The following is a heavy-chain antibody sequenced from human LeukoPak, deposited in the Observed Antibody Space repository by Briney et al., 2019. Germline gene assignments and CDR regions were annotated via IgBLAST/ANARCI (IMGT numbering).Heavy chain of an antibody. D-gene: IGHD3-10*01. CDR1: GFTFSSYA. CDR3: ARVRYGSGSYYNPTFDY. J-gene: IGHJ4*02. V-gene: IGHV3-30-3*01. Sequence: HPGGSLRLSCAASGFTFSSYAMHWVRQAPGKGLEWVAVISYDGSNKYYADSVKGRFTISRDNSKNTLYLQMNSLRAEDTAVYYCARVRYGSGSYYNPTFDYWGQGTLVTVFS. CDR2: ISYDGSNK.